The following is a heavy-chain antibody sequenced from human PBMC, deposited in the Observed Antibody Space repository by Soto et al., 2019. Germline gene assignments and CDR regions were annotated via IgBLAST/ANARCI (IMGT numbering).Heavy chain of an antibody. CDR2: IWYDGSNK. CDR3: ARTYYYDSSGIGGFDY. J-gene: IGHJ4*02. V-gene: IGHV3-33*01. CDR1: GFTFSSYG. Sequence: GGSLRLSCAASGFTFSSYGMHWVRQAPGKGLEWVAVIWYDGSNKYYADSVKGRFTISRDNSKNTLYLQMNSLRAEDTAVYYCARTYYYDSSGIGGFDYWGQGTLVTVSS. D-gene: IGHD3-22*01.